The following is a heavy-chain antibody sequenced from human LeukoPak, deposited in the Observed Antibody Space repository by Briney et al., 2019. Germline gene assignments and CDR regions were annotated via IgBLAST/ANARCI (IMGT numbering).Heavy chain of an antibody. CDR2: IYSGGST. J-gene: IGHJ4*02. Sequence: GGSLRLSCAASGFTVSSNYMSWVRQAPGKGLEWVSVIYSGGSTYYADSVKGRFTISRDNSKNTLYLQMNSLRAEDTAVYYCARESPGIAATDKIDFWGQGTLVTVSS. V-gene: IGHV3-53*01. CDR3: ARESPGIAATDKIDF. CDR1: GFTVSSNY. D-gene: IGHD6-13*01.